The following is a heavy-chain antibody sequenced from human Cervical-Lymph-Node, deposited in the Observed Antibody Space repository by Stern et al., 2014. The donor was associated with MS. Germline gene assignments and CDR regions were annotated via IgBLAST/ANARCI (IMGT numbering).Heavy chain of an antibody. CDR2: IFSSGST. J-gene: IGHJ6*02. D-gene: IGHD3-10*01. CDR3: ARVLRNYYGSRSYYKGPLDV. CDR1: GGSMNNDY. V-gene: IGHV4-59*01. Sequence: QVQLQESGPGLVKPSETLSLTCTVSGGSMNNDYWGWIRQPPGKGLEWMANIFSSGSTHYNPSLKSRVTISVDMSENQFSLKLNSVTAADTAVYYCARVLRNYYGSRSYYKGPLDVWGRGTTVTVS.